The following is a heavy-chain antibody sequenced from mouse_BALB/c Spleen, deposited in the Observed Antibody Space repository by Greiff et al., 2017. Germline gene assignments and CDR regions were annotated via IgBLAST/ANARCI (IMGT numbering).Heavy chain of an antibody. D-gene: IGHD2-4*01. CDR3: ARDFYDYDDAMDY. Sequence: EVQRVESGGGLVQPGGSLRLSCATSGFTFTDYYMSWVRQPPGKALEWLGFIRNKANGYTTEYSASVKGRFTISRDNSQSILYLQMNTLRAEDSATYYCARDFYDYDDAMDYWGQGTSVTVSS. J-gene: IGHJ4*01. V-gene: IGHV7-3*02. CDR2: IRNKANGYTT. CDR1: GFTFTDYY.